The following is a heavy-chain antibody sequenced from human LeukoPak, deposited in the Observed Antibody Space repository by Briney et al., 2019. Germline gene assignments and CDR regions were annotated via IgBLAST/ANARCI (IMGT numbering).Heavy chain of an antibody. CDR3: AKVLGYYGDFDY. J-gene: IGHJ4*02. Sequence: GGSLRLSCAASGFNFANHAMSWVRQTPGKGLEWVSAISGGGDITYYADSVTGRFTISRDNSKDTLFLQMHSLRPGDTAVYYCAKVLGYYGDFDYWGQGTLVTVSS. V-gene: IGHV3-23*01. CDR2: ISGGGDIT. CDR1: GFNFANHA. D-gene: IGHD3-22*01.